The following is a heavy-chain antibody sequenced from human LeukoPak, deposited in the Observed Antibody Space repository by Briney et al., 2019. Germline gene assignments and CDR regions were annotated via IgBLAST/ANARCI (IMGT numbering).Heavy chain of an antibody. CDR1: GFTFSSYS. Sequence: GGSLRLSCAASGFTFSSYSMTWVRQAPGKGLEWVSSISSSSYIYYADSVKGRVTISRDNAKNSLYLQMNSLRAEDTAVYYCARDADTMIVMYYFDYWGQGTLVTVSS. CDR2: ISSSSYI. D-gene: IGHD3-22*01. CDR3: ARDADTMIVMYYFDY. J-gene: IGHJ4*02. V-gene: IGHV3-21*01.